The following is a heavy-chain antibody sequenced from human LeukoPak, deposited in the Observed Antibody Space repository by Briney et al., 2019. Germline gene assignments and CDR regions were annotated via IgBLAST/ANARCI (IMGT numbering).Heavy chain of an antibody. CDR1: GGTFSSYA. Sequence: ASVKVSCKASGGTFSSYAISWVRQAPGQGLEWMGGIIPIFGTANYAQKFQGRVTMTRNTSISTAYMELSSLRSEDTAVYYCARVNRAGFGEFSFDYWGQGTLVTVSS. CDR2: IIPIFGTA. D-gene: IGHD3-10*01. J-gene: IGHJ4*02. V-gene: IGHV1-69*05. CDR3: ARVNRAGFGEFSFDY.